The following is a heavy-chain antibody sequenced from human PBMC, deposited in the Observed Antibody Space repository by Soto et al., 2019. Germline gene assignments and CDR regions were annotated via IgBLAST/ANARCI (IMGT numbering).Heavy chain of an antibody. Sequence: QVQLVQSGAEVKKPGSSVKVSCKASGGTFSSYAISWVRQAPGQGLEWMGGIIPIFGTANYAQKFQGRVTMTADESTSTSYMELSSLSSEDTAVYYCARERGEVGAFEFDYWGQGTLVTVSS. CDR2: IIPIFGTA. V-gene: IGHV1-69*01. J-gene: IGHJ4*02. CDR1: GGTFSSYA. CDR3: ARERGEVGAFEFDY. D-gene: IGHD1-26*01.